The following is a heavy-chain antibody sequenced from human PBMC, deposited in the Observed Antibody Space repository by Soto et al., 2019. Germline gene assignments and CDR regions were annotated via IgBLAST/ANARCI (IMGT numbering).Heavy chain of an antibody. CDR1: GYTFTSYG. CDR2: ISAYNGNT. V-gene: IGHV1-18*01. Sequence: ASVKVSCKASGYTFTSYGISWVRQAPGQGLEWMGWISAYNGNTNYAQKLQGRVTMTTDTSTSTAYMELRSLRSDDTAVYYCAGEFSSWYSVAFDIWGQGTMVTVSS. CDR3: AGEFSSWYSVAFDI. D-gene: IGHD6-13*01. J-gene: IGHJ3*02.